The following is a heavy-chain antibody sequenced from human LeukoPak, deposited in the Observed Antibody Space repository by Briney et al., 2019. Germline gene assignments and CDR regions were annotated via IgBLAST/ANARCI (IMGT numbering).Heavy chain of an antibody. D-gene: IGHD1-14*01. CDR1: GGTFSSYA. CDR3: ARDPERSYFDY. CDR2: IIPILGIA. J-gene: IGHJ4*02. Sequence: ASVKVSCKASGGTFSSYAISWVRQAPGQGLEWMGRIIPILGIANYAQKFQGRVTITADKSTSTAYMELSSLRSEDTAVYYCARDPERSYFDYWGPGTLVTVSS. V-gene: IGHV1-69*04.